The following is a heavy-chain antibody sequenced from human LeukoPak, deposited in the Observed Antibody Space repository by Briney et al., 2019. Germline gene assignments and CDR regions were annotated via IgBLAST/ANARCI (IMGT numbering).Heavy chain of an antibody. J-gene: IGHJ6*03. CDR2: VDYGETI. CDR3: ARHEASYFYYYMDV. CDR1: GGSISSTSYY. V-gene: IGHV4-39*01. Sequence: ASAALSLTCTVSGGSISSTSYYWAWIPPPPGMGLEGFRRVDYGETIYYSPSLESRVTISVHTSKNQFSLRLNSVTAADTAVYYCARHEASYFYYYMDVWGAGTTVIVSS.